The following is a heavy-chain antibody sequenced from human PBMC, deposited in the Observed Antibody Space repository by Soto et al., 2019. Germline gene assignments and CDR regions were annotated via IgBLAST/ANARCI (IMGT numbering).Heavy chain of an antibody. Sequence: GGSLRLSCAASGFSISNFAFHWVRQAPGKGLEWVALISYDGRVKYYGDSARGRFATSRDNSKNTLYLQMNSLGPEDTAVYFCARDLRGYNYVPLEYWGQGTLVTVSS. J-gene: IGHJ4*02. CDR1: GFSISNFA. CDR3: ARDLRGYNYVPLEY. CDR2: ISYDGRVK. V-gene: IGHV3-30*09. D-gene: IGHD5-18*01.